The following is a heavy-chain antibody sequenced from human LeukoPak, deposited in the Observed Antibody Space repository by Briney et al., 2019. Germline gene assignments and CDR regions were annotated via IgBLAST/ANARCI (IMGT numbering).Heavy chain of an antibody. CDR3: ARGVRVQGAHPSTYYYYYYMDV. V-gene: IGHV4-34*01. Sequence: SETLSLTCAVYGGSFSGYYWSWIRQPPGKGLKGIGEINHSGSANYNPSLKSRVTISVDTSKNQFSLKLSSVTAADTAVYYCARGVRVQGAHPSTYYYYYYMDVWGKGTTVTVSS. D-gene: IGHD3-10*01. J-gene: IGHJ6*03. CDR2: INHSGSA. CDR1: GGSFSGYY.